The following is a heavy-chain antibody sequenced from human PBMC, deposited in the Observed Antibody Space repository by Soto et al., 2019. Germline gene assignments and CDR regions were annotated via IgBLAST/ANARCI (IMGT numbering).Heavy chain of an antibody. CDR2: ISYDGSNK. CDR3: AREGCSGGSCYSGIWYYYYYGMDV. J-gene: IGHJ6*02. CDR1: GFTFSSYA. D-gene: IGHD2-15*01. Sequence: PVGSLRLSCAASGFTFSSYAMHWVRQAPGKGLEWVAVISYDGSNKYYADSVKGRFTISRDNSKNTLYLQMNSLRAEDTAVYYCAREGCSGGSCYSGIWYYYYYGMDVWGQGTTVTVSS. V-gene: IGHV3-30-3*01.